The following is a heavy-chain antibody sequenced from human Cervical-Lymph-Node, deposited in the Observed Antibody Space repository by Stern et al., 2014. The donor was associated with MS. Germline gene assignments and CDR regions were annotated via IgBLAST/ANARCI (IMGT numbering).Heavy chain of an antibody. CDR3: ARGPPIFDSRAYYGS. J-gene: IGHJ4*02. CDR1: GYTFTGYY. CDR2: INPNSNVA. D-gene: IGHD3-22*01. V-gene: IGHV1-2*02. Sequence: VQLVESGAEVKKPGASVKVSCKASGYTFTGYYIHWGRQAPGQGLEWMGWINPNSNVANFAQKFQGRVAMTRDTPISTAYMELRRLISDDTAVYYCARGPPIFDSRAYYGSWGQGTQVTVSS.